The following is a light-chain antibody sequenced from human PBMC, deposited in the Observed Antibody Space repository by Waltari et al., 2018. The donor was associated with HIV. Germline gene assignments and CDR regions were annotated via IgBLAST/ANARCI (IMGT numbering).Light chain of an antibody. V-gene: IGKV2-28*01. CDR2: LVS. CDR3: MQSLQTPLT. J-gene: IGKJ1*01. Sequence: EIVMTQSPLSLPVSPGEPASISCRSSQSLLHSNGYHNLDWYRQKQGQSPQLLIYLVSNRASWVPDRFSGSGSGTDFTLKISRVEAEDVGVYYCMQSLQTPLTFGQGTKVEIK. CDR1: QSLLHSNGYHN.